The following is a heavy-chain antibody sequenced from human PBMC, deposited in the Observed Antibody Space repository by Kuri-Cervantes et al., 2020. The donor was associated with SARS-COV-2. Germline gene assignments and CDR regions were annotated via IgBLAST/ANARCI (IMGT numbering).Heavy chain of an antibody. Sequence: LSLTCAASGFTFSNAWMNWVRQAPGKGLEWVGRIKSKTDGGTTDYAAPVKGRFTISSDDSKNTLYLQMNSLKTEDTAVYYCTTVGTGYSYGFDYYGMDVWGQGTTVTVSS. D-gene: IGHD5-18*01. CDR2: IKSKTDGGTT. J-gene: IGHJ6*02. CDR1: GFTFSNAW. CDR3: TTVGTGYSYGFDYYGMDV. V-gene: IGHV3-15*07.